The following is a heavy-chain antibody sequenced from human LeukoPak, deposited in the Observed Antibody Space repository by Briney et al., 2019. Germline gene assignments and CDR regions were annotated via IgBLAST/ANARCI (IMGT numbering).Heavy chain of an antibody. CDR3: ARLSGPTMVRAFDY. V-gene: IGHV4-39*07. J-gene: IGHJ4*02. Sequence: SETLSLTCTVSGGSISSSSYYWGWIRQPPGKGLEWIGSIYYSGSTYYNPSLKSRVTISVDTSKNQFSLKLSSVTAADTAVYYCARLSGPTMVRAFDYWGQGTLVTVSS. CDR2: IYYSGST. D-gene: IGHD3-10*01. CDR1: GGSISSSSYY.